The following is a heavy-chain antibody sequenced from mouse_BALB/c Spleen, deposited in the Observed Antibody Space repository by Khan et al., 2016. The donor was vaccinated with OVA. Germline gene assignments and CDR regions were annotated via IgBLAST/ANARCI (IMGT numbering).Heavy chain of an antibody. CDR1: GYTFTSYW. V-gene: IGHV1-7*01. D-gene: IGHD1-1*01. Sequence: VQLQESGAELAKPGASVKMSCKASGYTFTSYWMHWVKQRPGQGLEWIGYINPSTGYIEYNQRFKDKATLTADKSSSTAYMQLRSLTSEESAVYYCANHGSSSAWLTYWGQGTLVTVSA. CDR3: ANHGSSSAWLTY. J-gene: IGHJ3*01. CDR2: INPSTGYI.